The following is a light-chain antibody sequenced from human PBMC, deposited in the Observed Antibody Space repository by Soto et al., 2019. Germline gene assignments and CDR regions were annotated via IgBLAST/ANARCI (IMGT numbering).Light chain of an antibody. V-gene: IGKV1-5*03. J-gene: IGKJ1*01. Sequence: DIQMTQSPSTLSAPVGDRVTLTCRASQNISDWLAWYQQKAGKAPKLLIYRASTLDSGVPSRFSGSGSGTEFTLTISSLQTDDFATYYCQQYNTFPTFGQGTKVDI. CDR3: QQYNTFPT. CDR2: RAS. CDR1: QNISDW.